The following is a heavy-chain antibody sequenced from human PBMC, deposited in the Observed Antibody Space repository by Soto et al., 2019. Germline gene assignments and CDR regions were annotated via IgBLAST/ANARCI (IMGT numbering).Heavy chain of an antibody. D-gene: IGHD2-2*01. CDR3: ASRVKYCSSTSCYLRASDAFDI. V-gene: IGHV3-53*01. CDR1: GFTVSSNY. J-gene: IGHJ3*02. Sequence: EVQLVESGGGLIQPGGSLRLSCAASGFTVSSNYMSWVRQAPGKGLEWVSVIYSGGSAYYADSVKGRFTISRDNSKNTLYLQMNSLRAEDTAVYYCASRVKYCSSTSCYLRASDAFDIWGQGTMVTVSS. CDR2: IYSGGSA.